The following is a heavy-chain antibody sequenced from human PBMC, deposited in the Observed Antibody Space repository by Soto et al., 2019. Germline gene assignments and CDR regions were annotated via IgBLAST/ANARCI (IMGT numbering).Heavy chain of an antibody. J-gene: IGHJ4*02. Sequence: QVQLVESGGGVVQPGRSLRLSCAASGFIFSSYGMHWVRQAPGKGLEWVAVISYDGRSRYYADSLKGRFTISRDNSKNTLYLQIDSLRAEDTAVYYCAKRGGSHWYTVECWGQGTLVTVSS. D-gene: IGHD6-13*01. V-gene: IGHV3-30*18. CDR3: AKRGGSHWYTVEC. CDR1: GFIFSSYG. CDR2: ISYDGRSR.